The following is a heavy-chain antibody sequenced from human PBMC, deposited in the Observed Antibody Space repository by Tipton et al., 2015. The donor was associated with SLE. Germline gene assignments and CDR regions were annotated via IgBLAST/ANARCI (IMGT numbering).Heavy chain of an antibody. CDR2: INHSGRT. V-gene: IGHV4-34*01. J-gene: IGHJ6*03. D-gene: IGHD2-2*01. CDR1: GGSYSGYY. Sequence: TLSLTCAVYGGSYSGYYWSWIRQALGKGLEWIGEINHSGRTNYNPYLKSRVTISVDTSKNQFSLKLSSVTAADTAVYYCAREGVGYQLFPDYYYYYMDVGGKGTTVTVSS. CDR3: AREGVGYQLFPDYYYYYMDV.